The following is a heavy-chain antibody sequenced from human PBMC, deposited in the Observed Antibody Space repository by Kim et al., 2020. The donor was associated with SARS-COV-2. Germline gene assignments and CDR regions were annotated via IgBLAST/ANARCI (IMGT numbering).Heavy chain of an antibody. CDR1: GFTFSSYG. CDR2: IWYDGSNK. J-gene: IGHJ4*02. Sequence: GGSLRLSCAASGFTFSSYGMHWVRQAPGKGLEWVAVIWYDGSNKYYADSVKGRFTISRDNSKNTLYLQMNSLRAEHTAVYYCAKEDYGAAGTLYYFDYWGQGTLVTVSS. CDR3: AKEDYGAAGTLYYFDY. D-gene: IGHD6-13*01. V-gene: IGHV3-33*06.